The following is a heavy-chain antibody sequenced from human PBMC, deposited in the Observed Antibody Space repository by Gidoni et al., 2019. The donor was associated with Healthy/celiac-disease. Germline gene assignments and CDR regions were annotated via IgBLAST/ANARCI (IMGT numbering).Heavy chain of an antibody. J-gene: IGHJ5*02. Sequence: VQLQQSGPGLVKPSQTLSLTCALTGYRVSSNSSAWNLSRQSPSRGLEWLGRTYYRSKWYNDYAVSVKSRITINPDTSKNQFSLQLNSVTPEDTAVYYCARSYDILTGHNWFDTWGQGTLVTVSS. CDR2: TYYRSKWYN. CDR1: GYRVSSNSSA. CDR3: ARSYDILTGHNWFDT. V-gene: IGHV6-1*01. D-gene: IGHD3-9*01.